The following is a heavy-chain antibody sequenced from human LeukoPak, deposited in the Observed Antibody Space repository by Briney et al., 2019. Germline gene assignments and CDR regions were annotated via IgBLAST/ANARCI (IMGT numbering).Heavy chain of an antibody. CDR3: ARERVTHGSYFDY. V-gene: IGHV3-30*04. Sequence: GGSLRLSCAASGFIFSSYTMHWVRQAPGKGLEWVAVISYDGSNKYYADSVKGRFTISRDNSKNTLYLQMNSLRAEDTAVYYCARERVTHGSYFDYWGQGTLVTVSS. CDR1: GFIFSSYT. J-gene: IGHJ4*02. CDR2: ISYDGSNK. D-gene: IGHD2-21*02.